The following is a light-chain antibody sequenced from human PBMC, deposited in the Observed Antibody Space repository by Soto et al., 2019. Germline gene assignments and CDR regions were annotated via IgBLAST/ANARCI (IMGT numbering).Light chain of an antibody. J-gene: IGLJ2*01. Sequence: QSALTQPPSVYGSRGQSVTISCTGTSSDVGDYNYVSWYQHQPDKAPKLMIYEVTKRPSGVPDRFSGSKSGNTASLTVSGLQAEDEADYYCSSYAGSNNFGVFGGGTKLTVL. CDR2: EVT. CDR3: SSYAGSNNFGV. V-gene: IGLV2-8*01. CDR1: SSDVGDYNY.